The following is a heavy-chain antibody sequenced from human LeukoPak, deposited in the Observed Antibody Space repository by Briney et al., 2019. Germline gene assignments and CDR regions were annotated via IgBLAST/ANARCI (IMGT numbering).Heavy chain of an antibody. V-gene: IGHV3-9*01. CDR1: GFTFDDYH. CDR3: AKESGTYYYFDY. D-gene: IGHD1-26*01. CDR2: LSWNSQSI. J-gene: IGHJ4*02. Sequence: GRSLRLSCAASGFTFDDYHIHWVRQAQGKGLEWVAGLSWNSQSIGYADSVKGRFTISRDNAKNSLYLQMNNLRVEDTALYYCAKESGTYYYFDYWGQGTLVTVSS.